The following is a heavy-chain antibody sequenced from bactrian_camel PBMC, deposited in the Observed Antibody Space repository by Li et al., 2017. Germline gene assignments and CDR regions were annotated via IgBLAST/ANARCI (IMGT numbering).Heavy chain of an antibody. V-gene: IGHV3S10*01. CDR1: GFDFSLFA. Sequence: DVQLVESGGQLVQPGESLKLTCTTSGFDFSLFALLWVRQAPGKELEWIGSIYTDGDTSISNSLKDRFTISRDNDKSTMYLQMNDLKTEDTAMYYCMRREDRGQGTQVTVS. CDR2: IYTDGDT. CDR3: MRRED. J-gene: IGHJ4*01.